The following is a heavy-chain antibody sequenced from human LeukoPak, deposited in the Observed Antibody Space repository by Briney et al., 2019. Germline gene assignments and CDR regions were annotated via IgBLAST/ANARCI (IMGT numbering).Heavy chain of an antibody. CDR2: IFYSGST. CDR3: AKTVAGSTDY. J-gene: IGHJ4*02. Sequence: SETLSLTCAVYGGSFSGYYWSWIRQPPGKGLEWIGNIFYSGSTYYSPSLRSRVTISVDTSKNQFSLILTSVTAADTAVYYCAKTVAGSTDYWGQGTLVTVSS. V-gene: IGHV4-34*12. D-gene: IGHD6-19*01. CDR1: GGSFSGYY.